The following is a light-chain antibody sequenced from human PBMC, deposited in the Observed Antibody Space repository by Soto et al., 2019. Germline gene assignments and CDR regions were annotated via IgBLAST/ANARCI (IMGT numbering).Light chain of an antibody. CDR1: QSLVHDDGNTY. J-gene: IGKJ1*01. Sequence: DIVMTQTPLSSPVTLGQPASISCRSSQSLVHDDGNTYLNWLQQRPGQPPRLLIYKISNRFYGVPDRFRGSGAGTDFTLKISRVEAEDVVVYYCMQSTQFPRMFGQWTKVES. V-gene: IGKV2-24*01. CDR3: MQSTQFPRM. CDR2: KIS.